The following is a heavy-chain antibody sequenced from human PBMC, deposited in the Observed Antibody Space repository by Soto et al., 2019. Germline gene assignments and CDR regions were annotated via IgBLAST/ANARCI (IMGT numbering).Heavy chain of an antibody. Sequence: EVQLVQSGAEVKKPGESLKISCKGSGYSFTSYWIGWVRQMPGKGLEWMGIIYPGDSDTRYSPTFQGQVTISADKSISTAYLQWSSLKASDSYMYYCARELLWFGLPGAEYFQHWGQGTLVTVSS. J-gene: IGHJ1*01. CDR2: IYPGDSDT. CDR3: ARELLWFGLPGAEYFQH. CDR1: GYSFTSYW. D-gene: IGHD3-10*01. V-gene: IGHV5-51*03.